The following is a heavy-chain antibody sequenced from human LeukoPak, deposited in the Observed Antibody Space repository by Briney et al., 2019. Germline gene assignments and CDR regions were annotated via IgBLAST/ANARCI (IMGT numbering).Heavy chain of an antibody. CDR3: ARESPLDDC. J-gene: IGHJ4*02. D-gene: IGHD3-3*01. Sequence: SETLSLTCAVYGGSFSGYYWSWIRQPPGKGLEWIGEINHSGSTNYNPSLKSRVTISVDTSKNQFSLKLSSVTAADTAVYYCARESPLDDCWGQGTLVTVSS. CDR2: INHSGST. CDR1: GGSFSGYY. V-gene: IGHV4-34*01.